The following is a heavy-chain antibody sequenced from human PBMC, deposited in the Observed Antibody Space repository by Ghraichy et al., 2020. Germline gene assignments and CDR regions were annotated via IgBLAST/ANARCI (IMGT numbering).Heavy chain of an antibody. Sequence: GESLNISCAASGFTFSSYSMNWVRQAPGKGLEWVSSISSRSDYIYYADSLKGRFTVSRDNADNSLFLQMNSLRAEDTAVYYCATTADYLYFDYWGQGTRVTVSS. CDR2: ISSRSDYI. J-gene: IGHJ4*02. CDR1: GFTFSSYS. CDR3: ATTADYLYFDY. V-gene: IGHV3-21*01. D-gene: IGHD4-11*01.